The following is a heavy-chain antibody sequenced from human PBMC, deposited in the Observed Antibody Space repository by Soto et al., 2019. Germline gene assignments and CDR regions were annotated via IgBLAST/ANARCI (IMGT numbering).Heavy chain of an antibody. D-gene: IGHD3-3*01. J-gene: IGHJ6*02. V-gene: IGHV3-7*03. CDR1: GFTFSSYW. Sequence: GGSLRLSCAASGFTFSSYWMSWVRQAPGKGLEWVANIKQDGSEKYYVDSVKGRFTISRDNAKNSLYLQMNSLRAEDTAVYYCARTLYDFWSGYYSMYYYGMDVWGQGTTVAVSS. CDR2: IKQDGSEK. CDR3: ARTLYDFWSGYYSMYYYGMDV.